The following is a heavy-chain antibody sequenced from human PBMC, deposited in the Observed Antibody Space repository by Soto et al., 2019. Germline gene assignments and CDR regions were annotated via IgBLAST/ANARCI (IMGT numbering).Heavy chain of an antibody. D-gene: IGHD4-17*01. CDR2: IYYSGST. CDR3: EGSPQDGDPKQEAFDI. J-gene: IGHJ3*02. Sequence: QVQLQESGPGLVKPSQTLSLTCTVSGGSISSGGYYWSWIRQHPGKGLEWIGYIYYSGSTYYNPSLKSRVTISVDTSKNQCSLKLSAVTAADTAVYYCEGSPQDGDPKQEAFDIWGQGTMVTVSS. CDR1: GGSISSGGYY. V-gene: IGHV4-31*03.